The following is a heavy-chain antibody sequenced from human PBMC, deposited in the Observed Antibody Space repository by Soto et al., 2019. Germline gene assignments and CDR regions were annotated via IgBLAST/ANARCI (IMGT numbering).Heavy chain of an antibody. J-gene: IGHJ5*02. CDR1: GDSISSSSYY. D-gene: IGHD3-10*01. Sequence: PSETLSLTCTVSGDSISSSSYYWGWIRQPPGKGLEWIGSIYYSGSTYYNPSLKSRVTISVDTSKNQFSLKLSSVTAADTAVYYCARQFPRLLWFGELTWFDPWGQGTLVTVSS. CDR2: IYYSGST. CDR3: ARQFPRLLWFGELTWFDP. V-gene: IGHV4-39*01.